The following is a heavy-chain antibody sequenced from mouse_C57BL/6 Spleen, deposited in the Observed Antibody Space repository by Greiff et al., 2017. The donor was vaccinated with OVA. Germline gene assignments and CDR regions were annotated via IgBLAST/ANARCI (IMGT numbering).Heavy chain of an antibody. D-gene: IGHD1-1*01. CDR3: ARRTTDWYFDV. CDR2: INPNNGGT. V-gene: IGHV1-18*01. CDR1: GYTFTAYN. Sequence: VPLKQSGPELVKPGASVKIPCKASGYTFTAYNMAWVKQSHGKSLEWIGDINPNNGGTIYNQKFKGKATLTVDKSSSTAYMELRSLTSEDTAVYYCARRTTDWYFDVWGTGTTVTVSS. J-gene: IGHJ1*03.